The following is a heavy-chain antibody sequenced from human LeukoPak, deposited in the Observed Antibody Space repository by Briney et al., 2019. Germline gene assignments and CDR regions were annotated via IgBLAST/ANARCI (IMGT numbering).Heavy chain of an antibody. Sequence: ASVKVSCKASGYTFTSYYMHWVRQAPGQGLEWMGIINPSGGSTSYAQKFQGRVTMTRDTSTSTVYMELSSLRSEDTAVYYCAAVGSGFWSGYYSFDYWGQGTLVTVSS. CDR2: INPSGGST. CDR1: GYTFTSYY. V-gene: IGHV1-46*01. D-gene: IGHD3-3*01. J-gene: IGHJ4*02. CDR3: AAVGSGFWSGYYSFDY.